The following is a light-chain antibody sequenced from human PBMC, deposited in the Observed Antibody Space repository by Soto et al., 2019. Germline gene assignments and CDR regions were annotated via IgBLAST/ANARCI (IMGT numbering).Light chain of an antibody. J-gene: IGKJ4*01. V-gene: IGKV3-20*01. CDR2: GAS. CDR1: QSVGRNY. CDR3: QQYVISPLT. Sequence: EIVLTQSPGTLSVSPGERATLSCRASQSVGRNYLAWYQQKPGQAPRLLIYGASSRATGIPDRFSGSGSGTDFTLTISRLEPEDFAVYYCQQYVISPLTFGGGTKVETK.